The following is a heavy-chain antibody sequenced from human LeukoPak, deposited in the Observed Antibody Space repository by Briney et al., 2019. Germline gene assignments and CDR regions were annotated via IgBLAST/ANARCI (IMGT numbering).Heavy chain of an antibody. J-gene: IGHJ6*03. Sequence: SETLSLTCTVSGGSISSYYWSWIRQPPGKGLEWIGSIYHSGSTYYNPSLKSRVTISVDTSKNQFSLKLSSVTAADTAVYYCARHLRGSGYYYYYYMDVWGKGTTVTISS. V-gene: IGHV4-59*08. CDR2: IYHSGST. CDR3: ARHLRGSGYYYYYYMDV. D-gene: IGHD3-10*01. CDR1: GGSISSYY.